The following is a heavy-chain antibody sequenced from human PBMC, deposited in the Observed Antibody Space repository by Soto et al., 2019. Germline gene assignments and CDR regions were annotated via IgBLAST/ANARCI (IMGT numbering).Heavy chain of an antibody. D-gene: IGHD3-3*01. CDR3: ARDRAPVTIFGVVIPHTFDI. V-gene: IGHV1-18*01. Sequence: ASVKVSCKASGYTFTSYGINWVRQAPGQGLEWMGWISAYNGNTNYAQSLQGRLTVTTDTSTTTAYMELRSLRSDDTAVYYCARDRAPVTIFGVVIPHTFDIWGQGTMVTVSS. J-gene: IGHJ3*02. CDR2: ISAYNGNT. CDR1: GYTFTSYG.